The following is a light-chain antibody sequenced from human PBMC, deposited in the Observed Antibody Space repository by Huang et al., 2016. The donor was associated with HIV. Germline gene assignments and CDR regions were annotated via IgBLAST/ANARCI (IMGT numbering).Light chain of an antibody. CDR1: QGIGRY. V-gene: IGKV1-9*01. CDR3: QQLKTYPIT. CDR2: AAS. J-gene: IGKJ3*01. Sequence: IQLTQSPSSLSDSVGDRVTITCRASQGIGRYLVWYQQKPGKAPKLLIYAASTLQRGVPSRFSGSGSGTDFTLTIGSLQPEDFATYYCQQLKTYPITFGPGTQVDIK.